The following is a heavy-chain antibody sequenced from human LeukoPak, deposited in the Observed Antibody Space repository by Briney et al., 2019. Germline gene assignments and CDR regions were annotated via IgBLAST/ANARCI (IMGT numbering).Heavy chain of an antibody. D-gene: IGHD5-18*01. CDR3: ARDRREIKLWPREYYYYYMDV. CDR1: GFTFSSYW. Sequence: GGSLRLSCAASGFTFSSYWMSWVRQAPGKGLEWVANIKQDGSEKYYVDSVKGRFTISRDSAKNSLNLQMNSLRAEDTAVYYCARDRREIKLWPREYYYYYMDVWGKGTTVTISS. J-gene: IGHJ6*03. V-gene: IGHV3-7*01. CDR2: IKQDGSEK.